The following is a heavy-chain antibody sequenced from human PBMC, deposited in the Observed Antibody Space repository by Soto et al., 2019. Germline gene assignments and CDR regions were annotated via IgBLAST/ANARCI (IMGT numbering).Heavy chain of an antibody. Sequence: QVQLVESGGGVVQPGRSLRLSCAASGFTFSSYAMHWVRQAPGKGLEWVAVISYDGSNKYYADSVKGRFTISRDNSKNTLYLQINSLRAEDTAVYYCARGDSSSWYAEYYYYGMDVWGQGTTVTVSS. V-gene: IGHV3-30-3*01. CDR1: GFTFSSYA. CDR3: ARGDSSSWYAEYYYYGMDV. D-gene: IGHD6-13*01. CDR2: ISYDGSNK. J-gene: IGHJ6*02.